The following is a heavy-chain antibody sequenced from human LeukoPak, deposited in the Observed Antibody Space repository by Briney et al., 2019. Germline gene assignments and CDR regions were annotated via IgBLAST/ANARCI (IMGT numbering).Heavy chain of an antibody. D-gene: IGHD6-19*01. CDR1: GFTFSKYW. Sequence: GGSLRLSCAASGFTFSKYWMLWVRQAPGKGLESVSRINTDGTVTTYADSVKGRSTVSRDNADNTMFLQMNSVRDEDTAVYYCATQQWLAPPPDSWGQGTPVTVSS. CDR3: ATQQWLAPPPDS. CDR2: INTDGTVT. V-gene: IGHV3-74*01. J-gene: IGHJ4*02.